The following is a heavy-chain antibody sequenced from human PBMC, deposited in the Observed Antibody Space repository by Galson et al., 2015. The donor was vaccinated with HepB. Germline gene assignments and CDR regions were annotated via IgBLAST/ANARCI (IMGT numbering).Heavy chain of an antibody. J-gene: IGHJ4*02. CDR3: ARGIAAAGTVGY. D-gene: IGHD6-13*01. CDR1: GYTFTSYA. Sequence: SVKVSCKASGYTFTSYAMNWVRQAPGQGLEWMGWINAGNGNTKYSQKFQGRVTITRDTSASTAYMELSSLRSEDTAVYYCARGIAAAGTVGYWGQGTLVTVSS. CDR2: INAGNGNT. V-gene: IGHV1-3*01.